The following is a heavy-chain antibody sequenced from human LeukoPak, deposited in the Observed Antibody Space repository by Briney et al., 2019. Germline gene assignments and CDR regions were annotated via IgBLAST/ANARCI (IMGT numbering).Heavy chain of an antibody. CDR3: GSTNYTPSHKSRVTISVDTSKNQFSLNLRSVTAADTAVYYCARHGFRAGGSWIFDF. Sequence: SETLSLTCTVSGGSISSYYWSWIRQAPGKGLEWVGYIYYSGSSNYNPSLQRGGTISADKSNKKLSHKHRTVTGSDCSVYYSGSTNYTPSHKSRVTISVDTSKNQFSLNLRSVTAADTAVYYCARHGFRAGGSWIFDFWGQGTLVTVSP. CDR1: GGSISSYY. CDR2: IYYSGSS. J-gene: IGHJ4*02. V-gene: IGHV4-59*08. D-gene: IGHD3-10*01.